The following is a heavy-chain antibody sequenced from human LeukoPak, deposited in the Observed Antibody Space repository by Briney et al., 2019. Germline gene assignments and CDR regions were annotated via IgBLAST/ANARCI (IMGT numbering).Heavy chain of an antibody. V-gene: IGHV3-23*01. CDR2: ISGSGGST. J-gene: IGHJ6*03. D-gene: IGHD3-3*01. Sequence: GGSLRLSCAASGFTFSSYAMSWVRQAPGKGLEWVSAISGSGGSTYYADSVKGRFTISRDNSKNTLYLQMNSLRAEDTAVYYCAKGSWSACYYYMDVWGKGTTVTVSS. CDR1: GFTFSSYA. CDR3: AKGSWSACYYYMDV.